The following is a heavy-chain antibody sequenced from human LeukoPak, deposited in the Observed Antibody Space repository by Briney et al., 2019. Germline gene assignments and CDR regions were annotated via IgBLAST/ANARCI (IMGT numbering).Heavy chain of an antibody. CDR2: ISADNGNT. CDR3: ARGPGGRSGYYPLEDYYYYYYMDV. Sequence: ASVKVSCKASGYTFISYAISWVRQAPGQGLEWMGWISADNGNTDYAQRFQGRVTMTTDTSTSTAYMELRSLRSDDTAVYYCARGPGGRSGYYPLEDYYYYYYMDVWGKGTTVTVSS. D-gene: IGHD3-22*01. V-gene: IGHV1-18*01. CDR1: GYTFISYA. J-gene: IGHJ6*03.